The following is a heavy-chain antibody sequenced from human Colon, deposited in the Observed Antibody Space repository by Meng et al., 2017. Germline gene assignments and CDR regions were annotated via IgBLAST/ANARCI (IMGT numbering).Heavy chain of an antibody. CDR1: GGSISNYY. CDR2: IYYSGTT. CDR3: AGDSSGYNWLDP. Sequence: VPLQESGPGLVKPSETLSLPCTVSGGSISNYYWSWIRQPPGKGLEWIGYIYYSGTTNYNPSLKSRVTISIDTSKNQFSLKLNSVTAADTAVYYCAGDSSGYNWLDPWGQGTLVTVSS. D-gene: IGHD6-19*01. V-gene: IGHV4-59*01. J-gene: IGHJ5*02.